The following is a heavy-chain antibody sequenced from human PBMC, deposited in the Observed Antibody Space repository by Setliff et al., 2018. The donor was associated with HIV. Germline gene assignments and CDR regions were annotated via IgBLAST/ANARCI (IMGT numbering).Heavy chain of an antibody. CDR3: ARGRGFSSGSYTFDY. CDR1: GDSISGYY. CDR2: ICSSGTT. D-gene: IGHD6-19*01. V-gene: IGHV4-59*01. Sequence: SETLSLTCTVSGDSISGYYWSWIRRPPGQGLEWIGYICSSGTTNYNPSLRSRLTISLDTSEKQFSLKLTSVTAADTAIYYCARGRGFSSGSYTFDYWGQGTLVTVSS. J-gene: IGHJ4*02.